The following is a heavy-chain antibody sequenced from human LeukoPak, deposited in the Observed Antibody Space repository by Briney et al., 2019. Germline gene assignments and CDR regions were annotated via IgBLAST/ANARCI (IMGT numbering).Heavy chain of an antibody. Sequence: ASVKVSCKASGYTFTSYDINWVRRAPGQGLQWMGVINPSGGSTSNAQKFQDRVTMTRDMSTSTVYMELSGLRSDDTAVYYCARWLQLSSYFDYWGQGTLVTVSS. J-gene: IGHJ4*02. D-gene: IGHD5-24*01. V-gene: IGHV1-46*01. CDR1: GYTFTSYD. CDR2: INPSGGST. CDR3: ARWLQLSSYFDY.